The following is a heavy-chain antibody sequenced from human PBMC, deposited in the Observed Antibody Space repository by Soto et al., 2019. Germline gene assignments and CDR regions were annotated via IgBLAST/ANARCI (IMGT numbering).Heavy chain of an antibody. D-gene: IGHD3-22*01. J-gene: IGHJ6*02. CDR2: IKQDGSQK. V-gene: IGHV3-7*01. CDR3: ARDWTYYDTPYGMDV. Sequence: PGGSLRLSCAASGFTFSSYWMSWVRQAPGKGLEWVANIKQDGSQKLHGDPVKGRFTISRDNTKNSLYLQMNSLRAEDTAVYYCARDWTYYDTPYGMDVWGQGATVTVS. CDR1: GFTFSSYW.